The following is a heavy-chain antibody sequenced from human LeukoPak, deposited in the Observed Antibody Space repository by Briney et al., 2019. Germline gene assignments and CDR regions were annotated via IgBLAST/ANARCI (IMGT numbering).Heavy chain of an antibody. D-gene: IGHD2-2*02. CDR3: ARTASRYCSSTSCYTLGHNWFDP. CDR1: GGSISSGGYY. V-gene: IGHV4-39*07. CDR2: INHSGST. J-gene: IGHJ5*02. Sequence: SETLSLTCTVSGGSISSGGYYWSWIRQPPGKGLEWIGEINHSGSTNYNPSLKSRVTISVDTSKNQFSLKLSSVTAADTAVYYCARTASRYCSSTSCYTLGHNWFDPWGQGTLVTVSS.